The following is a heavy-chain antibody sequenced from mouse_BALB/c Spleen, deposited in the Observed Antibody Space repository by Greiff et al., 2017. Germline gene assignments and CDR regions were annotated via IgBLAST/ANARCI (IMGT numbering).Heavy chain of an antibody. CDR1: GFTFSSFG. CDR3: ARSPAVAMDY. J-gene: IGHJ4*01. V-gene: IGHV5-17*02. Sequence: EVKVVESGGGLVQPGGSRKLSCAASGFTFSSFGMHWVRQAPEKGLEWVAYISSGSSTIYYADTVKGRFTISRDNPKNTLFLQMTSLRSEDTAMYYCARSPAVAMDYWGQGTSVTVSS. CDR2: ISSGSSTI.